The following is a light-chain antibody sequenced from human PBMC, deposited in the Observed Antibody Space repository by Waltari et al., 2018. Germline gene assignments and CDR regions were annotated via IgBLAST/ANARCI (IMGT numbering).Light chain of an antibody. CDR2: DVT. Sequence: QSALTKPASVSGSPGQSVTIACTGTSSDSVDYGCVSWYQHHPGKAPKLIIVDVTTRPSGVSTRFSGSKSGSTASLTISGLQAEDEADYFCSSYPRTGTWMFGGGTKLTVL. V-gene: IGLV2-14*03. CDR1: SSDSVDYGC. J-gene: IGLJ3*02. CDR3: SSYPRTGTWM.